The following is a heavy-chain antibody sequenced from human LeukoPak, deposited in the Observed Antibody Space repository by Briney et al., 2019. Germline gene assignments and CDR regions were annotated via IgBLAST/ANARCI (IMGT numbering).Heavy chain of an antibody. CDR3: ASHSSYWLLGY. CDR1: GSPFITNW. V-gene: IGHV3-15*01. Sequence: PGGSLRLSCVASGSPFITNWMSWVRQAPGKGVEWVGRIKGKGDGGTTDYAAPVKGRFLISRDDSKDTLYLQMNSLKTEDTAVYFCASHSSYWLLGYWGQGTLVTVSS. CDR2: IKGKGDGGTT. J-gene: IGHJ4*02. D-gene: IGHD6-19*01.